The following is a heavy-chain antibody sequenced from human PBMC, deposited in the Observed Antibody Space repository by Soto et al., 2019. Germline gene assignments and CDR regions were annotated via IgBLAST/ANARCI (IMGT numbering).Heavy chain of an antibody. D-gene: IGHD5-18*01. CDR2: ISSSSSTI. CDR3: ARDYSSYGPFTS. J-gene: IGHJ4*02. CDR1: GFTFSSYS. Sequence: PGGSLRLSCAASGFTFSSYSMNWVRQAPGKGLEWVTYISSSSSTIYYADSVKGRFTISRDNAKNSLYLQMNSLRAEDTAVYYCARDYSSYGPFTSGGKGTRVTVSS. V-gene: IGHV3-48*01.